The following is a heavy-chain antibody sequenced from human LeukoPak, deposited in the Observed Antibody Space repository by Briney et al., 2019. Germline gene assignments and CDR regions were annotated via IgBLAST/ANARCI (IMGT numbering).Heavy chain of an antibody. J-gene: IGHJ6*02. D-gene: IGHD5-18*01. CDR3: ASNPCGTAIAGYYYGMDV. V-gene: IGHV3-48*03. CDR1: GFTFSSYA. CDR2: ISSSGSTI. Sequence: PGGSLSLSCAASGFTFSSYAMHWVRQAPGKGLEWVSYISSSGSTIYYADSVKGRFTISRDNAKNSLYLQMNSLRAEDTAVYYCASNPCGTAIAGYYYGMDVWGQGTTVTVSS.